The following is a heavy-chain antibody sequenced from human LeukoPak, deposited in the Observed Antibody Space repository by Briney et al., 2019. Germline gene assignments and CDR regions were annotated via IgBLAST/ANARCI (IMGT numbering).Heavy chain of an antibody. J-gene: IGHJ4*02. CDR1: GYTFTSYG. CDR3: ARCRVVDYDILTGWGAKEYYFDY. V-gene: IGHV1-18*01. D-gene: IGHD3-9*01. CDR2: ISAYNGNT. Sequence: ASVKVSCKASGYTFTSYGISWVRQAPGQGLEWMGWISAYNGNTNYAQKLQGRVTMSTDTSTSTAYMELRSLRSDDTAVYYCARCRVVDYDILTGWGAKEYYFDYWGQGTLVTVSS.